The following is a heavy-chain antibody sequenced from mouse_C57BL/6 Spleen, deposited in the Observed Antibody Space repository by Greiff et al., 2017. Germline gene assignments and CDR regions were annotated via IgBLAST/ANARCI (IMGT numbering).Heavy chain of an antibody. CDR2: IYPGDGDT. V-gene: IGHV1-80*01. CDR3: ARVGGSSYYFDY. D-gene: IGHD1-1*01. CDR1: GYAFSSYW. Sequence: VHLVESGAELVKPGASVKISCKASGYAFSSYWLNWVKQRPGKGLEWIGQIYPGDGDTNYNGKFKGKATRTADKSSITAYMQLSSLTSEDSAVYFCARVGGSSYYFDYWGQGTTLTVSS. J-gene: IGHJ2*01.